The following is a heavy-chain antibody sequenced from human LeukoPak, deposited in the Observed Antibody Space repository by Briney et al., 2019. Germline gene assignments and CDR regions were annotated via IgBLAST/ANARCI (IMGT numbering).Heavy chain of an antibody. D-gene: IGHD3-22*01. CDR3: APSYYYDSSGYYFDY. V-gene: IGHV3-48*01. CDR2: ISSSSSTI. Sequence: GGSLRLSCAASGFTFSSYSMNWVRQAPGKGLEWVSYISSSSSTIYYADSVKGRFTISRDNAKNSLYLQMNSLRAEDTAVYYCAPSYYYDSSGYYFDYWGQGTLVTVSS. CDR1: GFTFSSYS. J-gene: IGHJ4*02.